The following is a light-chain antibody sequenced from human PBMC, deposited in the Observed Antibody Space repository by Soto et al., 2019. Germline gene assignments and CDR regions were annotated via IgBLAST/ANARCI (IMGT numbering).Light chain of an antibody. CDR2: DVS. Sequence: DIQMTQSPPSLSVSLGDRVTITCQASQDISNYLHWFQQKPGKXPQLLIFDVSNLQTGVPSRFSGGGSGTDFAITISSLQPEDSETYYCQQYDSLPLTFGQGTRLEIK. CDR1: QDISNY. J-gene: IGKJ5*01. V-gene: IGKV1-33*01. CDR3: QQYDSLPLT.